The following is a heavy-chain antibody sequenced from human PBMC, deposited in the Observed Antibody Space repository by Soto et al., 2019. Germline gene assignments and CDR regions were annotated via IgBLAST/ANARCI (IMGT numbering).Heavy chain of an antibody. CDR1: GDSVSSNSAA. Sequence: SQTLSLTCAISGDSVSSNSAAWNWIRQSPSRGLEWLGRTYYRSKWYNDYAISVKSRITINPDTSKNQFSLQLNSVTPEDTAVYYCARAAHSSSWYRWWFDPWGQGTLVTVSS. CDR3: ARAAHSSSWYRWWFDP. J-gene: IGHJ5*02. V-gene: IGHV6-1*01. D-gene: IGHD6-13*01. CDR2: TYYRSKWYN.